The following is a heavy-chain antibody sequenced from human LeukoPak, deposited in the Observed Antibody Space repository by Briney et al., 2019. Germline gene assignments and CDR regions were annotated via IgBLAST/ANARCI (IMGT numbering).Heavy chain of an antibody. V-gene: IGHV1-2*02. CDR2: INPNSGGA. Sequence: GASVKVSCKASGYTFTGYYMHWVRQAPGQGLEWMGWINPNSGGANYAQKFQGRVTMTRDTSISTAYMELSRLRSDDTAVYCCARARRVDGYTRDAFDIWGQGTMVTVSS. CDR1: GYTFTGYY. D-gene: IGHD5-24*01. CDR3: ARARRVDGYTRDAFDI. J-gene: IGHJ3*02.